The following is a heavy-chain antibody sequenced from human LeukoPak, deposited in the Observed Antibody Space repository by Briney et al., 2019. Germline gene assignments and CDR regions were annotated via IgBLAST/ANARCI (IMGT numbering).Heavy chain of an antibody. D-gene: IGHD1-7*01. CDR2: IWYDGSNK. CDR1: GFTFSSYG. CDR3: ARVGNYVDYYYGMDV. Sequence: PGGSLRLSCAASGFTFSSYGMRWVRQAPGKGLEWVAVIWYDGSNKYYADSVKGRFTISRDNSKNTLYLQMNSLRAEDTAVYYCARVGNYVDYYYGMDVWGQGTTVTVSS. J-gene: IGHJ6*02. V-gene: IGHV3-33*01.